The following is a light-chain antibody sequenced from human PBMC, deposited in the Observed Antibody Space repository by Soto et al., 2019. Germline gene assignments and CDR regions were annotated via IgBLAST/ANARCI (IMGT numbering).Light chain of an antibody. CDR2: AAS. Sequence: DTQVAQSPSSLSASVGDRVTITCRASQRIDNFLAWYQQKPGKVPKLLIYAASTLESGVPSRFSASGSGIDFTLTISSLQPEDVATYYCQKYNSGPRTFGQGTKLEI. V-gene: IGKV1-27*01. J-gene: IGKJ1*01. CDR1: QRIDNF. CDR3: QKYNSGPRT.